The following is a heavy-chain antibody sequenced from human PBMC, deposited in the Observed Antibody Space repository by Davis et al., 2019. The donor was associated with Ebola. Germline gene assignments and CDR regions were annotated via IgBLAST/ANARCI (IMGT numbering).Heavy chain of an antibody. CDR3: AKEVLEYSSGWQVDY. Sequence: SVKGRFTISRDNAKNSLYLQMNSLRAEDTAVYYCAKEVLEYSSGWQVDYWGQGTLVTVSS. V-gene: IGHV3-11*05. D-gene: IGHD6-19*01. J-gene: IGHJ4*02.